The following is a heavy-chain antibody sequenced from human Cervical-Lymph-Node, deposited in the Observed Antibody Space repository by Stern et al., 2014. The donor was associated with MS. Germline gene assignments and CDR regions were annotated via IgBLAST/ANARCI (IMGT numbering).Heavy chain of an antibody. V-gene: IGHV1-18*01. CDR1: NYTFTSYG. CDR3: ARGGGVTPFWYLDL. D-gene: IGHD3-16*01. Sequence: QVQLVQSGAEVKKPGASVKVSCRASNYTFTSYGISWVRQAPGQGLEGVGWISAHNGNTNFAQKFQARVTLTTDTSTNTVYMELKSLKSDDTAVYYCARGGGVTPFWYLDLWGRGTLVTVSS. J-gene: IGHJ2*01. CDR2: ISAHNGNT.